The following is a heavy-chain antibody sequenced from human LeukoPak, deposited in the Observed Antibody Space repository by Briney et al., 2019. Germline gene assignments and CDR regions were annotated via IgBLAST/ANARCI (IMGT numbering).Heavy chain of an antibody. V-gene: IGHV3-33*05. D-gene: IGHD3-3*01. CDR2: ISYDGSNQ. Sequence: PGGSLRLSYAASGFSFSTYGMFWVRQAPGKGLEWVGVISYDGSNQYYADSVKGRFTISRDNSKNTLYLQMDSLRAEDTAVYYCAKGDFWNGLGEYFLYWGQGILVTVSS. J-gene: IGHJ1*01. CDR3: AKGDFWNGLGEYFLY. CDR1: GFSFSTYG.